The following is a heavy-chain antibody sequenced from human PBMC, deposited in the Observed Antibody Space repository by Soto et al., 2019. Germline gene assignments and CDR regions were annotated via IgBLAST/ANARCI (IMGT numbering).Heavy chain of an antibody. CDR1: GFTFNIAA. D-gene: IGHD2-8*01. V-gene: IGHV3-73*01. CDR2: IRNKANGYAT. Sequence: EVQLVDSGGGLVQPGGSLKLSCAASGFTFNIAAIHWVRQASGKGLEWVGLIRNKANGYATAYAPSVKGRITVSRDDSKNMALLEINSLKTEDTAVYYCARKGVSLDLVFWGQGALVTVSS. CDR3: ARKGVSLDLVF. J-gene: IGHJ4*02.